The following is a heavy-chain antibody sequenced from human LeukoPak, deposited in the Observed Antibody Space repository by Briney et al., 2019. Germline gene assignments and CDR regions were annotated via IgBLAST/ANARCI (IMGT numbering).Heavy chain of an antibody. D-gene: IGHD3-22*01. Sequence: SESLSLTCSVSGGSISTYYWGWVRQPPGKGLEWVGYIYYSGSTNYNPSLKSRVTISVDTSKNQSSLKLSSVTAADTAVYYCARADSSGYVSSDCWGQGTLVTASS. CDR2: IYYSGST. CDR1: GGSISTYY. CDR3: ARADSSGYVSSDC. V-gene: IGHV4-59*01. J-gene: IGHJ4*02.